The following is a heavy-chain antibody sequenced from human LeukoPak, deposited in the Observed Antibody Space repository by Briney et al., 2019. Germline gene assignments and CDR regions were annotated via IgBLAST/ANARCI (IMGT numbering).Heavy chain of an antibody. CDR3: ARNAYAFDI. Sequence: GGSLRLFCAASGFTVSSNYMSWVRQAPGKGLEWVSVIYSGGSTYYADSVKGRFTIPRDNSKTALYLQMNSLRAEDTAVYYCARNAYAFDIWGQGTMVTVSS. J-gene: IGHJ3*02. CDR1: GFTVSSNY. V-gene: IGHV3-66*02. CDR2: IYSGGST.